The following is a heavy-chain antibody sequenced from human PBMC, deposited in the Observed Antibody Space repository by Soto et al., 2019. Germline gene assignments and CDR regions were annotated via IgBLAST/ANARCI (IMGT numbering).Heavy chain of an antibody. V-gene: IGHV3-23*01. CDR3: AKEDLERDYFDS. J-gene: IGHJ4*02. CDR1: GVTFNSYA. CDR2: ISGSGDST. D-gene: IGHD1-1*01. Sequence: EVQLLESGGGLVQPGGSLRLSCAASGVTFNSYAMSWVRQAPWKRLEWVSDISGSGDSTSYADSVKGRFTISRDNSKNTLYLQMNSLRAEDTAVYYCAKEDLERDYFDSWGQGTLVTVSS.